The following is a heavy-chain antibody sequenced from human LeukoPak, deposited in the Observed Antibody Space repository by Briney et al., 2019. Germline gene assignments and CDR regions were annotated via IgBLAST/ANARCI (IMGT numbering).Heavy chain of an antibody. CDR3: ARRGALFDY. Sequence: GGSLRLSCAASGFTFSSYAMSWVRQAPGKGLEWVSAISGSGGSTYYADSVKGRFTISRDNAKNSLYLQMNSLRAEDTAVYYCARRGALFDYWGQGTLVTVSS. V-gene: IGHV3-23*01. CDR2: ISGSGGST. D-gene: IGHD3-16*01. J-gene: IGHJ4*02. CDR1: GFTFSSYA.